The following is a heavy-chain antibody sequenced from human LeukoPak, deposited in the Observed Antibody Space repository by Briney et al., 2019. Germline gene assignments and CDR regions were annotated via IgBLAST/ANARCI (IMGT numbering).Heavy chain of an antibody. V-gene: IGHV1-8*01. CDR3: ARTYYYDSSNDY. J-gene: IGHJ4*02. CDR1: GYTFTSYD. Sequence: ASVKVSCKASGYTFTSYDINWVRQATGQGLEWMGWMNPNSGNTGYAQKFQGRVTMTRDTSISTAYMELSRLRSDDTAVYYCARTYYYDSSNDYWGQGTLVTVSS. CDR2: MNPNSGNT. D-gene: IGHD3-22*01.